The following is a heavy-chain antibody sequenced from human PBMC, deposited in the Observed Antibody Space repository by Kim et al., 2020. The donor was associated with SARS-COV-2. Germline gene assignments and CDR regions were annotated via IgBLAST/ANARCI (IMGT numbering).Heavy chain of an antibody. J-gene: IGHJ4*02. Sequence: GGSLRLSCAASGFTFSSYAMSWVRQAPGKGLEWVSAISGSGGSTYYADSVKGRFTISRDNSKNTLYLQMNSLRAEDTAVYYCAKDRDSFDDVTPFDYWGQGTLVTVSS. CDR2: ISGSGGST. CDR3: AKDRDSFDDVTPFDY. CDR1: GFTFSSYA. D-gene: IGHD2-21*01. V-gene: IGHV3-23*01.